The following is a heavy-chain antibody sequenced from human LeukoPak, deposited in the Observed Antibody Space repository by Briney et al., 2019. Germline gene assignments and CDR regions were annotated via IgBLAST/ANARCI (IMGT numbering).Heavy chain of an antibody. CDR1: GFTFSSYS. Sequence: GGPLRLSCAASGFTFSSYSMNWVRKAPGKGLEWVSSISSSSSYIYYADSVKGRFTISRDNAKNSLYLQMNSLRAEDTAVYYCAREEQGDDILTGYYSDYWGQGTLVTVSS. CDR3: AREEQGDDILTGYYSDY. CDR2: ISSSSSYI. V-gene: IGHV3-21*01. J-gene: IGHJ4*02. D-gene: IGHD3-9*01.